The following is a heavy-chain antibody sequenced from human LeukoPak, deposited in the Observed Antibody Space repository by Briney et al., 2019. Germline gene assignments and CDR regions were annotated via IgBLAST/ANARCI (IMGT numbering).Heavy chain of an antibody. CDR2: IRSKAYGGTT. V-gene: IGHV3-49*04. CDR3: TRDYGDYTGDY. J-gene: IGHJ4*02. D-gene: IGHD4-17*01. Sequence: GGSLRLSCTGAGFTVGDYAVISGRQAPGGGLEWVVFIRSKAYGGTTEYAASVKGRFTISRDDSKSIAYLQMDSLKTEDTAVYYCTRDYGDYTGDYWGQGTLVTVSS. CDR1: GFTVGDYA.